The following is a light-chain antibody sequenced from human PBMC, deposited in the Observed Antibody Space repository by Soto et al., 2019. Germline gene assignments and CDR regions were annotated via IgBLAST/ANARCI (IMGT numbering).Light chain of an antibody. J-gene: IGKJ4*01. CDR1: QSISTW. CDR3: QHYNNYPVT. Sequence: DIQMTQSPSTLSASVGDGVTITCRASQSISTWWAWSQQKPWKAPKLLIYKASSLESGVPSRFSGSGSGTEVALTISSLQPDDFATYYCQHYNNYPVTFRGGTKVEIK. CDR2: KAS. V-gene: IGKV1-5*03.